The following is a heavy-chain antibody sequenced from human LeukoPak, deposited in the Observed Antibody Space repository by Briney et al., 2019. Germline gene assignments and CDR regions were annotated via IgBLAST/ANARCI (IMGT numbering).Heavy chain of an antibody. Sequence: GRSLRLSCAASGFTFSSYEMNWVRQAPGKGLEWVSYISSSGSTIYYADSVKGRFTISRDNAKNSLYLQMNSLRAEDTAVYYCARDLVPSCSSTSCYANYYYYYMDVWGKGTTVTVSS. V-gene: IGHV3-48*03. D-gene: IGHD2-2*01. CDR1: GFTFSSYE. CDR2: ISSSGSTI. CDR3: ARDLVPSCSSTSCYANYYYYYMDV. J-gene: IGHJ6*03.